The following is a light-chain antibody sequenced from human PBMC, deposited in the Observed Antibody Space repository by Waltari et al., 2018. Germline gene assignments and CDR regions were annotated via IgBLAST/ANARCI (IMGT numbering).Light chain of an antibody. CDR3: QQYNSYST. Sequence: DIQMTQSPSTLSASVGDRVIITCRASQSINTWLDWYQQKPGKAPRVLIYRASSLEVGVPSRFSGSGSGTEFTLTISGLQPDDFATYYCQQYNSYSTFGQGTRVEIK. CDR2: RAS. J-gene: IGKJ1*01. CDR1: QSINTW. V-gene: IGKV1-5*03.